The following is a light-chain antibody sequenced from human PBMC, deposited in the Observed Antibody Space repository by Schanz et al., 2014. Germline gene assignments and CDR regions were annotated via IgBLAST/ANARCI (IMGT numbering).Light chain of an antibody. Sequence: QSVLTQTPSASAPPGQRVTISCSGSSSNIAINNVNWYQQLPGTAPKLLIFTNDERPAGVSDRFSASKSGTSASLAITGLQAEDEADYYCQSYDRSLSAWVFGGGTKLTVL. CDR1: SSNIAINN. V-gene: IGLV1-44*01. CDR3: QSYDRSLSAWV. CDR2: TND. J-gene: IGLJ3*02.